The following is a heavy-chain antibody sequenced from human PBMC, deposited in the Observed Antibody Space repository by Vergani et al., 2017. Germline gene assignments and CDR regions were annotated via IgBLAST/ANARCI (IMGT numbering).Heavy chain of an antibody. D-gene: IGHD2-2*02. J-gene: IGHJ4*02. CDR3: ATIGYRRWGDYFDY. V-gene: IGHV4-4*03. CDR1: GDSISSNNC. Sequence: QVQLQESGPGLVKPPGTLSLTCAVSGDSISSNNCWTWVRQPPGKGLEWIGEICHTEDTKYSPYLKSRVTVSVDESRNLFSLRLNSVTAADTAVYYCATIGYRRWGDYFDYWGQGILVTVSS. CDR2: ICHTEDT.